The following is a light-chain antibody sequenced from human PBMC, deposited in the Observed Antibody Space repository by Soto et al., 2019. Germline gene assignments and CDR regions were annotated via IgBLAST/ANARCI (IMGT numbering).Light chain of an antibody. J-gene: IGKJ1*01. Sequence: DIQMTQSPSTLSASVGDRVTITCRAIQSISNRLAWYQQKPGKAPKVVIYDASSLESGVPSRFSGSGSGTEFSLTINSLQPDDFATYCCQHYGGMWAFGQGTPVAIK. CDR1: QSISNR. CDR3: QHYGGMWA. CDR2: DAS. V-gene: IGKV1-5*01.